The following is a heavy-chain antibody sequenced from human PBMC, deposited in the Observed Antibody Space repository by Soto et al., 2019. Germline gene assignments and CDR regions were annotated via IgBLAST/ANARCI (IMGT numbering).Heavy chain of an antibody. J-gene: IGHJ4*03. Sequence: XGSLRLSCAASGFSFSTYAMSWVRQAPGKGLEWVSAISATGISTHYADSVKGRVTISRDNSANTLPLEMSSLTAEDTAVYYCARDKDTSSWTGFDFWGHGTLVTVS. CDR2: ISATGIST. CDR3: ARDKDTSSWTGFDF. V-gene: IGHV3-23*01. CDR1: GFSFSTYA. D-gene: IGHD1-1*01.